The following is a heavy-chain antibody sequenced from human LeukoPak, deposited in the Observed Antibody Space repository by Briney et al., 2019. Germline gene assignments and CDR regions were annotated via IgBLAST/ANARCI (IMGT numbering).Heavy chain of an antibody. D-gene: IGHD3-10*01. V-gene: IGHV3-7*01. Sequence: AGGSLRLSCAASGFTFSGYWMSWVRQAPGKELEWVANIKQDGVDSVKGRFTISRDNAKNSLYLQMNSLRAEDTAVYYCAREIRTMIRGVIVTYYFDYWGQGTLVTVSS. CDR1: GFTFSGYW. CDR2: IKQDG. J-gene: IGHJ4*02. CDR3: AREIRTMIRGVIVTYYFDY.